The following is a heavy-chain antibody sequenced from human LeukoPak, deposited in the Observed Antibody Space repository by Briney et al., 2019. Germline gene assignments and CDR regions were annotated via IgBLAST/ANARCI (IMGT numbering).Heavy chain of an antibody. V-gene: IGHV4-61*02. J-gene: IGHJ4*02. CDR1: GGSISSGSYY. Sequence: PSETLSLTCTVSGGSISSGSYYWSWIRQPAGKGLEWFGRMYISGSTNYNPSLKSRVTISVDTSKNQFSLKLSSVTAADTAVYYCARGPRGRIRGVIYLFDYWGQGTLVTVSS. D-gene: IGHD3-10*01. CDR2: MYISGST. CDR3: ARGPRGRIRGVIYLFDY.